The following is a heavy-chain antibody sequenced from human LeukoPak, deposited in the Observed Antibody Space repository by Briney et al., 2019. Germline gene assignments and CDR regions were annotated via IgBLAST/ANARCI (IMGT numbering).Heavy chain of an antibody. D-gene: IGHD6-19*01. CDR3: AKGTPGIAVAGFYYFDY. Sequence: GGSLRLSCAASGFTFSSYAMSWVRQAPGKGLEWVSAISGSGGSTYYADSVKGRFTISRDNSKNTLYRQMNSLRAEDTAVYYCAKGTPGIAVAGFYYFDYWGQGTLVTVSS. CDR1: GFTFSSYA. CDR2: ISGSGGST. V-gene: IGHV3-23*01. J-gene: IGHJ4*02.